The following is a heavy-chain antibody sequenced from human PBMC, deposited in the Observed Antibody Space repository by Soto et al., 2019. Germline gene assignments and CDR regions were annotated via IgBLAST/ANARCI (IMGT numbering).Heavy chain of an antibody. CDR1: GGSISSSNW. CDR3: ARDIVVLVPAATRRFDP. Sequence: QVQLQESGPGLVKPSGTLSLTCAVSGGSISSSNWWSWVRQHPGKGLEWIGEIDHSGSTNYNPSLKSRVTISLDKSKHQFSLKLSSVTAADTAVYYCARDIVVLVPAATRRFDPWGQGTLVTVSS. CDR2: IDHSGST. D-gene: IGHD2-2*01. V-gene: IGHV4-4*02. J-gene: IGHJ5*02.